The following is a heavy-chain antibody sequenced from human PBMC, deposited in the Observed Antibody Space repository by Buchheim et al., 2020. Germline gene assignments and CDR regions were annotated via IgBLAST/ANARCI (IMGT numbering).Heavy chain of an antibody. D-gene: IGHD2-8*01. CDR1: GFTFTNYW. V-gene: IGHV3-74*01. J-gene: IGHJ6*02. CDR2: INGDGRET. Sequence: EVQLVESGGVLVQPGGSLRLSCTASGFTFTNYWMHWVRQAPGKGLVWVSRINGDGRETNYADSVKGRFTVSRDNAKNTLYLEMNTLRLEDTAVYYCTRGGQVSGYGLDVWGQGTT. CDR3: TRGGQVSGYGLDV.